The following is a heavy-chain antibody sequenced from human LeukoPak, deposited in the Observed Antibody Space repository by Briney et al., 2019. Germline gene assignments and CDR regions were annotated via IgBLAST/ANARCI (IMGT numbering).Heavy chain of an antibody. V-gene: IGHV3-23*01. D-gene: IGHD2-2*01. CDR2: ISASGDNT. CDR3: AKETMKVVLAATLYDAFDI. Sequence: GGSLRLSCAASGFTFSTSAMSWVRQAPGKGLEWDSTISASGDNTYYADSVKGRFTVSRDNSKNTLNLEMNSLRAEDTAVYFCAKETMKVVLAATLYDAFDIWGQGSMVTVSS. J-gene: IGHJ3*02. CDR1: GFTFSTSA.